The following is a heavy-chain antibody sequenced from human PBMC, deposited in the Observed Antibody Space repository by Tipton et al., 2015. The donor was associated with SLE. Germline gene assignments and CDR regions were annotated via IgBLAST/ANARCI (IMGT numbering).Heavy chain of an antibody. CDR1: GYTFSTHG. CDR3: ARDKTGDQDDDAFDI. CDR2: ISGYNGDT. J-gene: IGHJ3*02. V-gene: IGHV1-18*01. Sequence: QLVQSGAEVKEPGASVRVSCKASGYTFSTHGIIWVRQAPGQGLEWMGWISGYNGDTNYAQKLQGRVTMTTDTSTSTAYMELRSLRSDDTAVYYCARDKTGDQDDDAFDIWGQGTMVTVSS. D-gene: IGHD7-27*01.